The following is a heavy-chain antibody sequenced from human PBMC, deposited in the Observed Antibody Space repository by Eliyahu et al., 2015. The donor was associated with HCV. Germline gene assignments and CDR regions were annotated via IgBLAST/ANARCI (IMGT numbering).Heavy chain of an antibody. V-gene: IGHV3-48*02. D-gene: IGHD1-1*01. CDR3: VKVTTAAGARAFDV. CDR1: GXNFXPNS. Sequence: EVHLVESGGGLVQXGGSLXLSXXXSGXNFXPNSMNWVRQAPGKGPEWLSXITGPSDGIKYADSVRGRFTISRDNAKTSLYLQMNSLRDEDTAVYFCVKVTTAAGARAFDVWGQGTMVTVSS. J-gene: IGHJ3*01. CDR2: ITGPSDGI.